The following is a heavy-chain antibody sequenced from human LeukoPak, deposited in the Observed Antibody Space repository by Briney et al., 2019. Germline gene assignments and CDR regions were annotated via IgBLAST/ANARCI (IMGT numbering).Heavy chain of an antibody. Sequence: PGGSLRLSCAASGFTFSSYAMSWVRQLPGKGLEWIGYIYYSGSTNYNPSLKSRVTISVDTSKNQFSLKLSSVTAADTAVYYCARDPHSSGWYYFDYWGQGTLVTVSS. D-gene: IGHD6-19*01. J-gene: IGHJ4*02. CDR1: GFTFSSYA. CDR2: IYYSGST. V-gene: IGHV4-59*01. CDR3: ARDPHSSGWYYFDY.